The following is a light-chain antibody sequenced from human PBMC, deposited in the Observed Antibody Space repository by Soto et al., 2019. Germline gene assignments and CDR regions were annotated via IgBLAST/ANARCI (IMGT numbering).Light chain of an antibody. CDR3: QSLDSSLSGSPYV. Sequence: QSVLTQPPSVSGAPGQRVTISCTGSSSNIGAGYDVHWYQQLPGTAPKLLIYGNSNRPSGVPDRFSGSKSGTSASLAITGLQAEYEADYYCQSLDSSLSGSPYVFGPRTKLNVL. J-gene: IGLJ1*01. CDR2: GNS. V-gene: IGLV1-40*01. CDR1: SSNIGAGYD.